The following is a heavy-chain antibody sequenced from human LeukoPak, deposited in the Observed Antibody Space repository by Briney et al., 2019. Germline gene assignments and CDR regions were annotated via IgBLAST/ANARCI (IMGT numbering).Heavy chain of an antibody. D-gene: IGHD6-13*01. CDR3: ARVPIAAAGTLIDY. CDR1: GYTFTGYY. J-gene: IGHJ4*02. Sequence: GSVKVSCKASGYTFTGYYMHWVRQAPGQGHEWMGWINPNSGGTNYAQKFQGRVTMTRDTSISTAYMELSRLRSDGTAVYYCARVPIAAAGTLIDYWGQGTLVTVSS. V-gene: IGHV1-2*02. CDR2: INPNSGGT.